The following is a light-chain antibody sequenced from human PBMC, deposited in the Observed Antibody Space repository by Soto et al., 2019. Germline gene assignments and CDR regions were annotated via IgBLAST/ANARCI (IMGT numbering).Light chain of an antibody. CDR3: QQYGSSGT. V-gene: IGKV3-11*01. CDR2: DAS. CDR1: QSVSSY. Sequence: EIVLTQSPPTLSLSPGERATLSCRASQSVSSYFAWYQQKPGQAPRLLIYDASNRATGIPARFSGSGSGTDFTVTISRLEPEDFAVYYCQQYGSSGTFGQGTKVDIK. J-gene: IGKJ1*01.